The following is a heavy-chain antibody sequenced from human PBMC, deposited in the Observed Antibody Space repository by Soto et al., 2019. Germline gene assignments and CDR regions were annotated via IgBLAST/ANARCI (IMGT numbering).Heavy chain of an antibody. J-gene: IGHJ5*02. Sequence: ASVKVSCKASGYTFTSYAMHWVRQAPGQRLEWMGWINAGNGNTKYSQKFQGRVTITRDTSASTAYMELSSLRSEDTAVYYCARERRTRNWFDPWGQGTLVTVSS. CDR3: ARERRTRNWFDP. CDR1: GYTFTSYA. V-gene: IGHV1-3*01. CDR2: INAGNGNT.